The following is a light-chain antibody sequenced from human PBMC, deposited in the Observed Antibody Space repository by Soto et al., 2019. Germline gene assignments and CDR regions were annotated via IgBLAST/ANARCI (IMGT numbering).Light chain of an antibody. CDR3: QQSYRIPQT. CDR2: AAS. Sequence: DIQMTQSPSSLSASVGDRVTITCRASQSISSYLNWYQQKPGKAPKLLIYAASGLQSGVPSRFSASGSGTDFTLSISRLQPEDFATYFCQQSYRIPQTFGQGTKLEIK. CDR1: QSISSY. J-gene: IGKJ2*01. V-gene: IGKV1-39*01.